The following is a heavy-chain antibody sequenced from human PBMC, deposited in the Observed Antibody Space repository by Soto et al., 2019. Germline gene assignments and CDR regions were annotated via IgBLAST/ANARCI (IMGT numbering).Heavy chain of an antibody. CDR2: FARDDGET. CDR1: GYTLSELS. D-gene: IGHD3-16*01. Sequence: GASVKVSCKVSGYTLSELSLHWVRQAPGNGLEWMGGFARDDGETIYPQKFQGRVSLTEDTATDTAYMSLSSLTSADTAVYFCTRRPLSAVTVLGGCCSGPFGLWG. J-gene: IGHJ2*01. CDR3: TRRPLSAVTVLGGCCSGPFGL. V-gene: IGHV1-24*01.